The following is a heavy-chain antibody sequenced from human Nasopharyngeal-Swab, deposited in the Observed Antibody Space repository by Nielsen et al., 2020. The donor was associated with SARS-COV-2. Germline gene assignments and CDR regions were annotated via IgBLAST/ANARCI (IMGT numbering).Heavy chain of an antibody. J-gene: IGHJ5*02. CDR1: GGSISSYY. V-gene: IGHV4-59*01. CDR3: ASVYHDSSGYYYWFDP. D-gene: IGHD3-22*01. Sequence: GSLRLSCTFSGGSISSYYWSWIRQPPGKGLEWIGYIYYSGSTKYNPSLKSRVTMSVDTSKNQFSLKLSSVTAADTAVYYCASVYHDSSGYYYWFDPWGQGTLVTVSS. CDR2: IYYSGST.